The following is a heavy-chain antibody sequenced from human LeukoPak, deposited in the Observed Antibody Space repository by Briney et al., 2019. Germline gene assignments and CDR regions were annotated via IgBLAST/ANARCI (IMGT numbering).Heavy chain of an antibody. D-gene: IGHD5-18*01. Sequence: ASVKVSCKASGYTFTSYAMHWVRQAPGQRLGWMGWINAGNGNTKYSQKFQGRVTITRDTSASTAYMELSSLRSEDTAVYYCASLDTAMAGIAFDIWGQGTMVTVSS. CDR3: ASLDTAMAGIAFDI. J-gene: IGHJ3*02. V-gene: IGHV1-3*01. CDR1: GYTFTSYA. CDR2: INAGNGNT.